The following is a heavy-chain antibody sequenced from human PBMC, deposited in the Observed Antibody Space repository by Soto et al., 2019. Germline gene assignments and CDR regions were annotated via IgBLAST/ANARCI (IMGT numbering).Heavy chain of an antibody. Sequence: SVKVSCKASGGTFSSYAISWVRQAPGQGLEWMGGIIPIFGTANYAQKFQGRVTITRDTSASTAYMELSSLRSEDTAVYYCARVAPETYYYYYYGMDVWGQGTTVTVSS. J-gene: IGHJ6*02. V-gene: IGHV1-69*05. CDR3: ARVAPETYYYYYYGMDV. CDR2: IIPIFGTA. CDR1: GGTFSSYA.